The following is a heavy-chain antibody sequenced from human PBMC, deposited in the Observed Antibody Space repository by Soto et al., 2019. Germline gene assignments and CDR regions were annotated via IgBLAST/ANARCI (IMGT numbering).Heavy chain of an antibody. CDR3: AGGGQEDGYIFDS. D-gene: IGHD5-12*01. V-gene: IGHV1-69*06. CDR1: GGMFSTYA. J-gene: IGHJ5*01. CDR2: IIPMFGSP. Sequence: QVQLVQSGAEVKRPGSSVKVSCKASGGMFSTYAFSWVRQAPGQGLEWMGQIIPMFGSPNYAQKLQGRVTITADKSTSTAYMELNTLRSEDTAVYYCAGGGQEDGYIFDSWGQGTLVAVSS.